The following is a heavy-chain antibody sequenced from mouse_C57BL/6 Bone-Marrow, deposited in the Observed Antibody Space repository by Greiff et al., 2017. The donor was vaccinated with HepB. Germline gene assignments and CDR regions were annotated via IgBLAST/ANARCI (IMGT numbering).Heavy chain of an antibody. J-gene: IGHJ4*01. V-gene: IGHV5-17*01. CDR1: GFTFSDYG. CDR2: ISSGSSTI. CDR3: ARKGAYYSNFPLAMDY. Sequence: EVMLVESGGGLVKPGGSLKLSCAASGFTFSDYGMHWVRQAPEKGLEWVAYISSGSSTIYYADTVTGRFTISRDNAKNTLFLQMTRMRSEDTAMYYCARKGAYYSNFPLAMDYWGQGTSVTVSS. D-gene: IGHD2-5*01.